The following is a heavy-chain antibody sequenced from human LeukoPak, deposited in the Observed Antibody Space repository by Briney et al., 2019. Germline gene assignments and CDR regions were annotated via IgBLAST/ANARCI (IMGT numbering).Heavy chain of an antibody. CDR1: GYTLSQYW. J-gene: IGHJ6*03. D-gene: IGHD3-10*01. CDR2: IKHDGSEKQDGSEK. Sequence: GGSLRLSCAASGYTLSQYWMSWVRQAPGKGLEWVANIKHDGSEKQDGSEKNYVDSVKGRFTISRDNAKNSLYLQMNSLRAEDTAVYYCARSGRGVDSFYFYMDVWGKGTTVTVSS. CDR3: ARSGRGVDSFYFYMDV. V-gene: IGHV3-7*01.